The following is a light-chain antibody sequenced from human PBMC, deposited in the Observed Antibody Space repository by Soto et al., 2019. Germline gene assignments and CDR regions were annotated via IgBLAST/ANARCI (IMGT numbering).Light chain of an antibody. V-gene: IGKV3-20*01. CDR3: QQYENSPIT. CDR1: QSVSSY. J-gene: IGKJ5*01. CDR2: DAS. Sequence: EIVMTQSPATLSVSPGERAALSCRASQSVSSYLAWYQQKPGQAPRLLIYDASNRATGIPDRFSGTGSETDFTLTINRLEPEDFAVYYCQQYENSPITFGQGTRLEIK.